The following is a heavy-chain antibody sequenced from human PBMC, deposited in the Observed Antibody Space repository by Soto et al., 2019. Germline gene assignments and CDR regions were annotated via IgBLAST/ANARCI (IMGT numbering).Heavy chain of an antibody. CDR2: IYYSGST. CDR1: GGSISSSSYY. V-gene: IGHV4-39*01. Sequence: SETLSLTCTVSGGSISSSSYYWGWIRQPPGKGLEWIGSIYYSGSTYYNPSLKSRVTISVDTSKNQFSLKLSSVTAADTAVYYCARLAADFYYYYMDVWGKGTTVTVSS. CDR3: ARLAADFYYYYMDV. D-gene: IGHD6-13*01. J-gene: IGHJ6*03.